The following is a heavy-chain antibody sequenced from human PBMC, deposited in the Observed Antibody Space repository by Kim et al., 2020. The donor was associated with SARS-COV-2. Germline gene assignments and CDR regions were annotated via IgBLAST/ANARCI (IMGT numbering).Heavy chain of an antibody. V-gene: IGHV3-66*02. CDR3: ARVYYGDYVWWFDP. J-gene: IGHJ5*02. CDR2: IYSGGST. CDR1: GFTVSSNY. Sequence: GGSLRLSCAASGFTVSSNYMSWVRQAPGKGLEWVSVIYSGGSTYYADSVKGRFTISRDNSKNTLYLQMNSLRAEDTAVYYCARVYYGDYVWWFDPWGQGTLVTVSS. D-gene: IGHD4-17*01.